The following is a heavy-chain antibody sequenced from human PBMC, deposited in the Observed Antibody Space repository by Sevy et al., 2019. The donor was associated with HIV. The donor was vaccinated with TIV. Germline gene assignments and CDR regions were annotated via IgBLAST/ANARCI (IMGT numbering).Heavy chain of an antibody. CDR1: GFTFSSCS. V-gene: IGHV3-48*02. Sequence: GGSLRLSCAASGFTFSSCSMNWVRQAPGKGLEWISYISSTSSTIYYADSVKGRFTISRDNAKNSLYLQMSSLKDEDTALYYCARDAPRDQCGLLKNWGWGRGTLVTVSS. CDR3: ARDAPRDQCGLLKNWG. CDR2: ISSTSSTI. J-gene: IGHJ4*02. D-gene: IGHD7-27*01.